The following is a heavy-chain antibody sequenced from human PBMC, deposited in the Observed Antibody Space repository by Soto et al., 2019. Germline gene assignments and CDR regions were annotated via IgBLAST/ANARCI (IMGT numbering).Heavy chain of an antibody. CDR2: ISGDATRT. CDR3: AKGSDYFESSGHNLEYFQH. Sequence: PGGSLRLSCAASGFTFRNYWMNWVRQTPGNGLLWVSDISGDATRTFYADSVKGRFTISRDNSKNTLYLQMSGLRAEDTAVYFCAKGSDYFESSGHNLEYFQHWGQGTLVTVS. D-gene: IGHD3-22*01. CDR1: GFTFRNYW. V-gene: IGHV3-74*01. J-gene: IGHJ1*01.